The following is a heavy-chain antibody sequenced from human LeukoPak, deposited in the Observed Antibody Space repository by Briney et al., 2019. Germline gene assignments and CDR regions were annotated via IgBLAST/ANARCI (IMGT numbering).Heavy chain of an antibody. D-gene: IGHD5-12*01. Sequence: SKTLSLTCTVSGGSISTYYWTWIRQPPGKGLEWIGYIYYTGSTNYNPSLKSRVTISADTSKNQFSLKLSSVTAADTAIYYCARVYGSGYDFRGAFDIWGQGTMVTVSS. J-gene: IGHJ3*02. CDR2: IYYTGST. CDR1: GGSISTYY. V-gene: IGHV4-59*01. CDR3: ARVYGSGYDFRGAFDI.